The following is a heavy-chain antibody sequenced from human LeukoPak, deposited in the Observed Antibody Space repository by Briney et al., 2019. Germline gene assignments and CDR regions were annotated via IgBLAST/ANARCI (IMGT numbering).Heavy chain of an antibody. D-gene: IGHD1-26*01. J-gene: IGHJ4*02. V-gene: IGHV3-21*01. CDR1: GFTFSSYE. CDR3: ASWDVRTFDY. Sequence: GGSLRLSCAASGFTFSSYEMNWVRQAPGKGLEWVSSLSSSSSYTYYADSVKGRFTISRDNAKNSLYLQMNSLRAEDTAVYYCASWDVRTFDYWGQGTLVTVSS. CDR2: LSSSSSYT.